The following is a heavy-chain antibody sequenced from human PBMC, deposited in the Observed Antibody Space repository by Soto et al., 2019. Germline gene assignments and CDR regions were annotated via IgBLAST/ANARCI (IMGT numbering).Heavy chain of an antibody. J-gene: IGHJ3*02. CDR1: FFTFSMYW. V-gene: IGHV3-74*01. CDR2: IYTDGSST. D-gene: IGHD3-10*01. CDR3: ARAADFSLGDDAFDI. Sequence: LRLSCAASFFTFSMYWRPWVRPVKGKGLVWVSTIYTDGSSTSYADSVKGRFIISRDNAKNTLFLQMHSLRAEDTAVYYCARAADFSLGDDAFDIWGQGTMVTVSS.